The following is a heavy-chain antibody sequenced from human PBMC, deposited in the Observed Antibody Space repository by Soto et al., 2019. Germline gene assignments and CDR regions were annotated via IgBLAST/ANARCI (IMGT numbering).Heavy chain of an antibody. V-gene: IGHV3-21*01. Sequence: PGGSLRLSCAASGFTFSSYGMNWVRQAPGKGLEWVSSISSSSSYIYYADSVKGRFTISRDNAKNSLYLQMNSLRAEDTAVYYCARGGDFWSGYHPSMAPDYWGQGTLVTVSS. CDR3: ARGGDFWSGYHPSMAPDY. CDR2: ISSSSSYI. CDR1: GFTFSSYG. D-gene: IGHD3-3*01. J-gene: IGHJ4*02.